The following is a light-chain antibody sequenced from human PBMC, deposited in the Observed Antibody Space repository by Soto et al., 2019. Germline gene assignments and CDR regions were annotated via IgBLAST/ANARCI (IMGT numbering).Light chain of an antibody. CDR1: QRIDTW. V-gene: IGKV1-5*03. Sequence: IQMNQSPSTISASVRNTVSITCRARQRIDTWLAWYQQKPGKAPKRLIYKASTLQGGVPSRFSGSGSGTEFTLTISSLQPDDFATYYCQVYETFSPWTLGQGTKVDIK. J-gene: IGKJ1*01. CDR3: QVYETFSPWT. CDR2: KAS.